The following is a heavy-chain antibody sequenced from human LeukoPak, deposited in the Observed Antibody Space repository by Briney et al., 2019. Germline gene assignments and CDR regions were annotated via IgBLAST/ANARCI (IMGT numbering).Heavy chain of an antibody. D-gene: IGHD3-3*01. CDR2: INHSGST. J-gene: IGHJ4*02. CDR3: ARGNDFWSGYRDFDY. CDR1: GGSFSGYY. V-gene: IGHV4-34*01. Sequence: PSETLSLTCAVYGGSFSGYYWSWIRQPPGKGLEWIGEINHSGSTNYNPSLKSRVTISVDTSNNQFSLKLSSVTAADTAVYYCARGNDFWSGYRDFDYWGQGTLVTVSS.